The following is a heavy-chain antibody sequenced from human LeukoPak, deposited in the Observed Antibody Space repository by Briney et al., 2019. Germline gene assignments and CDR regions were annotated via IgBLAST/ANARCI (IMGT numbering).Heavy chain of an antibody. CDR2: IIPIFGTA. J-gene: IGHJ4*02. D-gene: IGHD3-9*01. CDR1: GYTFTGYY. CDR3: VSEDLLYDY. V-gene: IGHV1-69*06. Sequence: SVKVSCKASGYTFTGYYMHWVRQAPGQGLEWMGGIIPIFGTANYAQKFQGTVTITADKSTSTAYMELSSLRSEDTAVYYCVSEDLLYDYWGQGTLVTVSS.